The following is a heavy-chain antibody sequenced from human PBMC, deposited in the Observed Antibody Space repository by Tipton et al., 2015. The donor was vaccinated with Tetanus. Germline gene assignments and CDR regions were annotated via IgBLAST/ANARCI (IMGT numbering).Heavy chain of an antibody. Sequence: SLRLSCAASGFTFRSFGMNWVRQAPGKGLEWVASIWYAGSKEYYGDSVKGRFTISRDDSKSMVLLDMNSLRVEDTAVYYCAREYYYYMDVWGKGTTVTVSS. J-gene: IGHJ6*03. CDR1: GFTFRSFG. CDR2: IWYAGSKE. CDR3: AREYYYYMDV. V-gene: IGHV3-33*01.